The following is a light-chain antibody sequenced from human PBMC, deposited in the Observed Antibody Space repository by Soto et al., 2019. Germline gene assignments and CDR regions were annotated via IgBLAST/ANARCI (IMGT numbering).Light chain of an antibody. CDR1: QTLNNY. Sequence: ILVTESPPTLNATVGDRVTITCRASQTLNNYLNWYQHKPGKAPKFLIFASSSLQSGVPSRFSGRASGTDFTLTIANLHPEDSATQLCQQAYTLPWTSGQGTEVDIK. V-gene: IGKV1-39*01. J-gene: IGKJ1*01. CDR2: ASS. CDR3: QQAYTLPWT.